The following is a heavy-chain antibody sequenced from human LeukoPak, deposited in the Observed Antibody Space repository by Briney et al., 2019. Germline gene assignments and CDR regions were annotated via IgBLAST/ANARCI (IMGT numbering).Heavy chain of an antibody. CDR1: GFSFRSCW. V-gene: IGHV3-74*01. CDR2: INGDGSTT. CDR3: ASLVGGYYPPVEAFDV. J-gene: IGHJ3*01. D-gene: IGHD3-3*01. Sequence: GGSLRLSCAASGFSFRSCWMHWVRHAPGKELVWVSRINGDGSTTNYADSVRGRFTISRDNAKNTLYLQMNSLRADDSAVYFCASLVGGYYPPVEAFDVWGQGTMVTVSS.